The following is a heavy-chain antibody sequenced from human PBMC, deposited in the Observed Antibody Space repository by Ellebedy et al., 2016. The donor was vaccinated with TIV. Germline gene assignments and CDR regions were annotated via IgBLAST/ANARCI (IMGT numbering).Heavy chain of an antibody. V-gene: IGHV3-23*01. CDR3: ATGNYGAFDI. CDR2: ISRTGGTT. J-gene: IGHJ3*02. Sequence: GESLKISCAASGFTFSNSAMIWVRQAPGKGLEWVSAISRTGGTTYYADSVRGRFTISRDNSKNTLYLQMNSLRPEDTAVYYCATGNYGAFDIWGQGTMVTVSS. CDR1: GFTFSNSA. D-gene: IGHD1-7*01.